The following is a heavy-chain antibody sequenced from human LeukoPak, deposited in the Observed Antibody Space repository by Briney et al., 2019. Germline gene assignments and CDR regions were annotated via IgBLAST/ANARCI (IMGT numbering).Heavy chain of an antibody. Sequence: PSETLSLTCAVYGGSFSGYYWSWIRRPPGKGLEWIGEINHSGSTNYNPSLKSRVTISVDTSKNQFSLKLSSVTAADTAVYYCARGGDWASYDFWSGDTPGWFEPWGQGTLVTVYS. J-gene: IGHJ5*02. CDR3: ARGGDWASYDFWSGDTPGWFEP. CDR1: GGSFSGYY. CDR2: INHSGST. V-gene: IGHV4-34*01. D-gene: IGHD3-3*01.